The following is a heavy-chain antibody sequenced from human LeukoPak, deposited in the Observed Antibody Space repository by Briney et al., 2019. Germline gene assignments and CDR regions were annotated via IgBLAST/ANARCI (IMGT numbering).Heavy chain of an antibody. V-gene: IGHV4-59*01. CDR1: GGSISSYY. CDR3: AREAGLGAFDI. CDR2: IYYSGST. D-gene: IGHD6-19*01. Sequence: SETLSLTCTVSGGSISSYYWSWIRQPPGKGLEWIGYIYYSGSTNYNPSLESRVIIAVDTSKNQFSLRLGCVTAADTAVYYCAREAGLGAFDIWGQGTMVTVSS. J-gene: IGHJ3*02.